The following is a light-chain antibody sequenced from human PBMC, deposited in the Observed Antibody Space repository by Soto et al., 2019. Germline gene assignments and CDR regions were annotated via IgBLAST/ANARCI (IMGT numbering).Light chain of an antibody. CDR2: DAS. V-gene: IGKV1-39*01. J-gene: IGKJ5*01. Sequence: DIRVTQSPSSLYASVGDRVTITCRASQSITRSLNWYQQKHGKAPNLLIYDASSLQSGVPSRFSGSGSGTDFTLTISSLQPEDFATYYCQQSYSTSGITFGQGTRLEIK. CDR1: QSITRS. CDR3: QQSYSTSGIT.